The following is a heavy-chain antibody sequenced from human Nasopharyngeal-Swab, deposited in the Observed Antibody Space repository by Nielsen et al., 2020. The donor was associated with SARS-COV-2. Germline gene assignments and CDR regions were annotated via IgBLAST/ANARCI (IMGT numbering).Heavy chain of an antibody. CDR1: GFTFDDYA. J-gene: IGHJ6*02. CDR3: AKGQGYSSSWYGDYYYYYGMDV. V-gene: IGHV3-43*02. CDR2: ISGDGGST. Sequence: GESLKISCAASGFTFDDYAIHWVRQAPGKGLEWVSLISGDGGSTYYADSVKGRFTISRDNSKNSLYLQMNSLRTEDTALYYCAKGQGYSSSWYGDYYYYYGMDVWGQGTTVTVSS. D-gene: IGHD6-13*01.